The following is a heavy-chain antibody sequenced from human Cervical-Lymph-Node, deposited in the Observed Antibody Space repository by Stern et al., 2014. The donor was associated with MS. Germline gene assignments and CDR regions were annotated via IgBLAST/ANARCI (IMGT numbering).Heavy chain of an antibody. V-gene: IGHV1-2*06. CDR3: ARQVKGCTSTSCYMMLAY. CDR2: INPKTGGT. D-gene: IGHD2-2*02. Sequence: VQLVQSGAEVKKPGASVKVSCKASGYTFTGYYMHWVRQAPGQGLDGMGRINPKTGGTNYAQKFQGRVTMTTDTSISTAYMELSRLRSDDTAVYYCARQVKGCTSTSCYMMLAYWGQGTLVTVSS. CDR1: GYTFTGYY. J-gene: IGHJ4*02.